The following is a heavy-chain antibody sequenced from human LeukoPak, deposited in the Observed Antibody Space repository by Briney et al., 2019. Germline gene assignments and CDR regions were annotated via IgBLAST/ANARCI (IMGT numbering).Heavy chain of an antibody. V-gene: IGHV3-48*01. CDR2: IGGSSRPI. CDR3: ARALESGKSDAGY. J-gene: IGHJ4*02. Sequence: AGSLRLSCSASEFTFSDYAMSWVRQASGTGLEWISYIGGSSRPIYYADSVRGRFTISRDNGKNSLYLQMNSLRAEDTAVYYCARALESGKSDAGYWGQGTLVTVS. D-gene: IGHD4-23*01. CDR1: EFTFSDYA.